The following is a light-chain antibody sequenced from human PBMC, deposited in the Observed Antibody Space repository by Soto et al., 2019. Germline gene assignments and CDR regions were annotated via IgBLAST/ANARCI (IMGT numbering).Light chain of an antibody. Sequence: TQSLSPGERATLSCRASQSVSSSYLAWYQQKPGQAPRLLIYGASSRATGIPDRFSGSGSGTDFTLTISRLEPEDFAVYYCQQYGSSQTFGQGTKVDIK. CDR1: QSVSSSY. V-gene: IGKV3-20*01. J-gene: IGKJ1*01. CDR3: QQYGSSQT. CDR2: GAS.